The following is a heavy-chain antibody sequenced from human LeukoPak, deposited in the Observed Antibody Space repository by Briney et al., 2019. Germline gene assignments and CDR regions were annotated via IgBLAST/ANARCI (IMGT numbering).Heavy chain of an antibody. Sequence: SETLSLTCTVSGGSISNYYWSWIRQPPGKGLEWIGYMYYRGSTYYNPSLKSRVTISVDTSKNQFSLKLSPVTAADTAVYYCARSYGYGTNFDYWGQGTLVTVSS. CDR3: ARSYGYGTNFDY. D-gene: IGHD5-18*01. V-gene: IGHV4-59*06. CDR2: MYYRGST. J-gene: IGHJ4*02. CDR1: GGSISNYY.